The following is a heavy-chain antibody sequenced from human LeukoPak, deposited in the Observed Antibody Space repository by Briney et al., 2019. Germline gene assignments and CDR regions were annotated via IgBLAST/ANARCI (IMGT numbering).Heavy chain of an antibody. CDR1: GGSISSYY. CDR2: IYYSGST. J-gene: IGHJ4*02. CDR3: ARVYCGGDCYLFDY. V-gene: IGHV4-59*01. D-gene: IGHD2-21*02. Sequence: PSETLSLTCTVSGGSISSYYWSWIRQPPGKGLEWIGYIYYSGSTNYNPSLKSRVTISVDTSKNQFSLKLSSVTAADTAVYYCARVYCGGDCYLFDYWGQGTLVTVSS.